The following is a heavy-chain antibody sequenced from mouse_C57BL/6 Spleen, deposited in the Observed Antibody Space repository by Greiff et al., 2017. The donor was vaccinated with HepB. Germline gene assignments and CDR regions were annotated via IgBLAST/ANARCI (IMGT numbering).Heavy chain of an antibody. J-gene: IGHJ3*01. V-gene: IGHV5-9-1*02. CDR3: TREGWLLPFAY. CDR2: ISSGGDYI. CDR1: GFTFSSYA. Sequence: EVMLVESGEGLVKPGGSLKLSCAASGFTFSSYAMSWVRQTPEKRLEWVAYISSGGDYIYYADTVKGRFTISRDNARNTLYLQMSSLKSEDTAMYYCTREGWLLPFAYWGQGTLVTVSA. D-gene: IGHD2-3*01.